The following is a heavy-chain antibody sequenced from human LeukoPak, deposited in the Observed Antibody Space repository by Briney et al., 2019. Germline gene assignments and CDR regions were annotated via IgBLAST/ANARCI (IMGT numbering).Heavy chain of an antibody. CDR3: ARANYGSGLDY. J-gene: IGHJ4*02. CDR1: GFTFSDYP. V-gene: IGHV3-30*04. D-gene: IGHD3-10*01. CDR2: ILYDGSGQ. Sequence: GGSLRLSCAASGFTFSDYPIHWVRQAPGEGLERVALILYDGSGQYYADSVKGRFTISRDNSKTTVSLQMNSLRAEDTAVYYCARANYGSGLDYWGQGTLVTVSS.